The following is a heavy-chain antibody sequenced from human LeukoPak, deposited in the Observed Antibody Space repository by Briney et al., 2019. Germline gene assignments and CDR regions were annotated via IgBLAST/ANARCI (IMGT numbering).Heavy chain of an antibody. CDR2: IDNDGTDT. Sequence: GESLRLSCGASGFTFNSYWFHWVRQAPGKGLVWISRIDNDGTDTIYADSVKGRFAISRDNAKNTLYLQMDSLRAEDTAVYYCARGGFSRGFDIWGQGTMVTVSS. D-gene: IGHD5-12*01. V-gene: IGHV3-74*01. CDR3: ARGGFSRGFDI. J-gene: IGHJ3*02. CDR1: GFTFNSYW.